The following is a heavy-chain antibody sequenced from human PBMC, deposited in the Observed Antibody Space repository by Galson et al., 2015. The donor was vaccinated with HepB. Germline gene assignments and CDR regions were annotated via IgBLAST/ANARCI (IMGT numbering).Heavy chain of an antibody. D-gene: IGHD2-15*01. CDR3: EAYCSGGSCYFFDY. CDR2: IIPILGIA. J-gene: IGHJ4*02. CDR1: GGTFSSYT. V-gene: IGHV1-69*02. Sequence: SCKASGGTFSSYTISWVRQAPGQGLEWMGRIIPILGIANYAQKFQGRVTITADKSTSTAYMELSSLRSEDTAVYYCEAYCSGGSCYFFDYWGQGTLVTVSS.